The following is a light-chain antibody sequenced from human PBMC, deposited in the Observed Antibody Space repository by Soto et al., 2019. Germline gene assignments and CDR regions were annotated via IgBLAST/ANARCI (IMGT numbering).Light chain of an antibody. Sequence: EIVLTQSPGTQSLSPWETATLSCRASQSVGSNNLAWYHQKPGQTPRLLIYDASSRATGIPDRFSGSGSGTDFTLTISRLEPEDFAVYYCQQYANSITFGQGTRLEIE. CDR1: QSVGSNN. CDR2: DAS. CDR3: QQYANSIT. J-gene: IGKJ5*01. V-gene: IGKV3-20*01.